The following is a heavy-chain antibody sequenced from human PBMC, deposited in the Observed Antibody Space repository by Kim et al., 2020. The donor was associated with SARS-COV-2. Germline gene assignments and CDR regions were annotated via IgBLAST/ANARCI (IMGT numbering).Heavy chain of an antibody. CDR2: IYYSGST. J-gene: IGHJ4*02. Sequence: SETLSLTCTVSGGSISSSSYYWGWIRQPPGKGLEWIGSIYYSGSTYYNPSLKSRVTISVDTSKNQFSLKLSSVTAADTAVYYCARRDPGYSSGWYSYWGQGTLVTVSS. CDR3: ARRDPGYSSGWYSY. V-gene: IGHV4-39*01. CDR1: GGSISSSSYY. D-gene: IGHD6-19*01.